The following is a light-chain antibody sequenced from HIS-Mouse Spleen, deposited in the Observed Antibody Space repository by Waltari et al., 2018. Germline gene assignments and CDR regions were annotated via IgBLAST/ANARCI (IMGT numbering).Light chain of an antibody. CDR3: QQYGSSKWT. CDR1: QRVSSSY. Sequence: EIVLTQSPGTLSLSPGGRATLSCRASQRVSSSYLAWYQQKPGQAPRLLIYGASSRATGIPDRFSGSGSGTDFTLTISRLEPEDFAVYYCQQYGSSKWTFGQGTKVEIK. V-gene: IGKV3-20*01. J-gene: IGKJ1*01. CDR2: GAS.